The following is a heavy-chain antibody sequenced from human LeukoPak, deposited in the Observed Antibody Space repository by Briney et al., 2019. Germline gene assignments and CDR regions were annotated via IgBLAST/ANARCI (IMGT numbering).Heavy chain of an antibody. CDR2: IYHSGRT. D-gene: IGHD3-9*01. CDR1: GYSISSGYY. V-gene: IGHV4-38-2*02. Sequence: PSETLSLTCTVSGYSISSGYYWGWIRQPPGKGLEWIGSIYHSGRTFYNPSLKSRVTISVDTSKNQFCLNLRSVTAADTAVYYCARAVGAFDWLPLFDFWGQGALVTVSS. CDR3: ARAVGAFDWLPLFDF. J-gene: IGHJ4*02.